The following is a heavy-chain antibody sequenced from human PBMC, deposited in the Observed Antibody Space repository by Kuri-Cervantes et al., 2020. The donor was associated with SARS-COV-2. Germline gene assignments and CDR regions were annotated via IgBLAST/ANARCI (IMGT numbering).Heavy chain of an antibody. V-gene: IGHV3-23*01. CDR1: GFTFSSYA. D-gene: IGHD3-22*01. Sequence: GGSLRLSCAASGFTFSSYAMSWVRQAPGKGLEWVSAISGSGGSTYYADSVKGRFTISRDNSKNTLYLQMDSLRAEDTAVYYCAKEEITMIVGLGAFDIWGQGTTVTVSS. CDR3: AKEEITMIVGLGAFDI. J-gene: IGHJ3*02. CDR2: ISGSGGST.